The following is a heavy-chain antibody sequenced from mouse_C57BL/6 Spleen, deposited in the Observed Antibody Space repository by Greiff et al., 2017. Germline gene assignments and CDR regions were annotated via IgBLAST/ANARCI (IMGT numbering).Heavy chain of an antibody. CDR1: GFTFSDYY. CDR3: ARGSSYDWYFDV. CDR2: INYDGSST. J-gene: IGHJ1*03. Sequence: EVKLVESEGGLVQPGSSMKLSCTASGFTFSDYYMAWVRQVPEKGLEWVANINYDGSSTYYLDSLKSRFIISRDNAKNNLYLQMSSLKSEDTATYYCARGSSYDWYFDVWGTGTTVTVSS. D-gene: IGHD1-1*01. V-gene: IGHV5-16*01.